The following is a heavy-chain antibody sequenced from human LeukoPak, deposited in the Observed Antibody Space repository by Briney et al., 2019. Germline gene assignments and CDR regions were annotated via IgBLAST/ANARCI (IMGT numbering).Heavy chain of an antibody. CDR3: ARQPRYCSGGSRPYYFDY. V-gene: IGHV5-51*01. D-gene: IGHD2-15*01. CDR1: GYSFTSYW. Sequence: GESLKISCKGSGYSFTSYWIGWVRQMPGKGLEWMGIIYPGDSDTRYSPSFQGQVTISADKSISTAYLQWSSLKASDTAMYYCARQPRYCSGGSRPYYFDYWGQGTLVTVSS. CDR2: IYPGDSDT. J-gene: IGHJ4*02.